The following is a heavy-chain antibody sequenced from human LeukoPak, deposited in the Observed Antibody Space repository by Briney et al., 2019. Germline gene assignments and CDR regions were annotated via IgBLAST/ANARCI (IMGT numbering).Heavy chain of an antibody. CDR3: ARGIAAAGTFPTNFDY. CDR1: GYTFTSYG. D-gene: IGHD6-13*01. Sequence: ASVKVSCKASGYTFTSYGISWVRQAPGQGLEWMGWISAYNGNTNYAQKLQGRVTMTTDTSTSTAYMELRSLRSDDTAVYYCARGIAAAGTFPTNFDYWGQRTLVTVSS. J-gene: IGHJ4*02. CDR2: ISAYNGNT. V-gene: IGHV1-18*01.